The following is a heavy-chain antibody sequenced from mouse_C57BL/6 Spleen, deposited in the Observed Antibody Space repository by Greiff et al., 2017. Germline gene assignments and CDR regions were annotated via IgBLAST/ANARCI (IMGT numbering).Heavy chain of an antibody. CDR2: IYPGDGDT. V-gene: IGHV1-80*01. J-gene: IGHJ1*03. D-gene: IGHD1-1*01. CDR1: GYAFSSYW. CDR3: ARSSYYGSSCYIDV. Sequence: QVQLQQSGAELVKPGASVKISCKASGYAFSSYWMNWVKQRPGKGLEWIGQIYPGDGDTNYNGKFKGKATLTADKSSSTAYMPLSSLTSEDSAVYCCARSSYYGSSCYIDVWGKGTTVTVSS.